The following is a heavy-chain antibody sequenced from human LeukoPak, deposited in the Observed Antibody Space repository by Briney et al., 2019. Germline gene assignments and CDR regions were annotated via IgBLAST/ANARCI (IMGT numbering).Heavy chain of an antibody. V-gene: IGHV3-21*01. J-gene: IGHJ6*03. D-gene: IGHD1-26*01. CDR2: IISSSSYI. Sequence: GGSLRLSCAASGFTFSSYSMNWVRRAPGKGLEWVSSIISSSSYIYYADSVRGRFTISRDNAKNSLYLQMNSLRAEDTAVYYCARAGSGSYTRTYYYYYMDVWGKGTTVTVSS. CDR3: ARAGSGSYTRTYYYYYMDV. CDR1: GFTFSSYS.